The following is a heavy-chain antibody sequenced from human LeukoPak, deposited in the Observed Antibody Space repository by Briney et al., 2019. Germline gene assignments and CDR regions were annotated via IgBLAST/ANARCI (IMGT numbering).Heavy chain of an antibody. D-gene: IGHD1-26*01. V-gene: IGHV3-23*01. J-gene: IGHJ4*02. CDR3: AKDPSGSYTFDY. CDR2: ISGSGGST. CDR1: GFTFSNAW. Sequence: GGSLRLSCAASGFTFSNAWMSWVRQAPGKGLEWVSAISGSGGSTYYADSVKGRFTISRDNSKNTLYLQMNSLRAEDTAVYYCAKDPSGSYTFDYWGQGTLVTVSS.